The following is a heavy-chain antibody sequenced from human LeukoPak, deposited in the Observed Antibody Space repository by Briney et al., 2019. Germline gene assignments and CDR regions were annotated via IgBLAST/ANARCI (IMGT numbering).Heavy chain of an antibody. Sequence: ASVKVSCKASGYTFTGYYMHWVRQAPGQGLEWMGLINPTGGSTGYAQKFQGRVTMTRDMSTSADYMELSSLRSEDTAIYYCARDNSVGDNAWWFDPWGQGTLVTVSS. CDR1: GYTFTGYY. CDR2: INPTGGST. CDR3: ARDNSVGDNAWWFDP. J-gene: IGHJ5*02. V-gene: IGHV1-46*01. D-gene: IGHD1-26*01.